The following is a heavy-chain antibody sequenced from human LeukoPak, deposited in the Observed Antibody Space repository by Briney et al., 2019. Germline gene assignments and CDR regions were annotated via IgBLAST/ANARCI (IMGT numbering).Heavy chain of an antibody. CDR1: GFTISSYT. V-gene: IGHV3-7*03. CDR3: ARVSPPHPSGYFDY. Sequence: GGSLRLSCAASGFTISSYTMNWVRQAPGKGLEWVANIKQDESQKNYVDSVKGRFTISRDNAKNSLYLQMNSLRAEDTAVYYCARVSPPHPSGYFDYWGQGTLVTVSS. D-gene: IGHD3-10*01. J-gene: IGHJ4*02. CDR2: IKQDESQK.